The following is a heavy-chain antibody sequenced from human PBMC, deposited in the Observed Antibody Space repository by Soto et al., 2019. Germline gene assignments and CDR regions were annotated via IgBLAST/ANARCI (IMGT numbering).Heavy chain of an antibody. Sequence: EVQLVESGGGLVQPGGSLRLSCAASEFTFSSYWMHWVRQAPGKGLVWVSRINSDGSSTNYADSVKGRFTISRDDAKNMMYLQIDSLRSEDTAVYYCAREGFSYGYGYYYYNGMDVWGQGTKVTVSS. CDR3: AREGFSYGYGYYYYNGMDV. CDR2: INSDGSST. V-gene: IGHV3-74*01. D-gene: IGHD5-18*01. J-gene: IGHJ6*02. CDR1: EFTFSSYW.